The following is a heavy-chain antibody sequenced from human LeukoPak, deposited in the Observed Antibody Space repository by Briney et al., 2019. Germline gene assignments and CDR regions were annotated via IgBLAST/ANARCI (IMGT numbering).Heavy chain of an antibody. CDR2: MNPNSGNT. Sequence: ASVKVSCKASGYTFTSYGISWVRQAPGQGLEWMGWMNPNSGNTGYAQKFQGRVTMTRNTSISTAYMELSSLRSEDTAVYYCARGSEAAGGNAYWGQGTLVTVSS. CDR3: ARGSEAAGGNAY. V-gene: IGHV1-8*02. CDR1: GYTFTSYG. J-gene: IGHJ4*02. D-gene: IGHD4-23*01.